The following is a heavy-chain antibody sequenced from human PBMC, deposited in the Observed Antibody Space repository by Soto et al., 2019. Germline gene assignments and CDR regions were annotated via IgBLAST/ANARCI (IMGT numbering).Heavy chain of an antibody. CDR2: MNPNSGNT. CDR1: GYTFTSYD. D-gene: IGHD3-9*01. J-gene: IGHJ6*03. V-gene: IGHV1-8*01. Sequence: ASVKVSCKASGYTFTSYDINWVRQATGQGLEWMGWMNPNSGNTGYAQKFQGRVTMTRKTSISTAYMELSSLRHEVTAVYYCARAYYDILTGYLSYYYYMDVWGKGTTVTVSS. CDR3: ARAYYDILTGYLSYYYYMDV.